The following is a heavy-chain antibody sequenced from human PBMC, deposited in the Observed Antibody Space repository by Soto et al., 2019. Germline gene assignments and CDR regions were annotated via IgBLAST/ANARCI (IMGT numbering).Heavy chain of an antibody. D-gene: IGHD5-18*01. Sequence: QAQLVQSGAEVKKPGASVKVSCKASSYTFSSLSISWGRQAPGQGLEWMGRINGDYGNTQYAQKFRGRVTMTTDTSTTTVYMELTNLRSDDTAVYYCARCIQGDYYYGMDVWGQGTTVTVSS. J-gene: IGHJ6*02. CDR2: INGDYGNT. CDR1: SYTFSSLS. CDR3: ARCIQGDYYYGMDV. V-gene: IGHV1-18*01.